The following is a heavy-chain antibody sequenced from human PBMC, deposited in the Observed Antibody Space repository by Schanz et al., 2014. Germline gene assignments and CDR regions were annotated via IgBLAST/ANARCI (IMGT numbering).Heavy chain of an antibody. V-gene: IGHV3-48*01. D-gene: IGHD3-22*01. CDR3: ARGREVVAKSFDV. CDR2: ISSSSSTI. Sequence: VQLVESGGDLVKPRGSLRLSCAASEFSFSSFGMNWVRQAPGKGLEWVSYISSSSSTIYYADSVKGRFTISRDNAKNSLYLQMNSLRAEDTGVYYCARGREVVAKSFDVWGQGTMXTVSS. CDR1: EFSFSSFG. J-gene: IGHJ3*01.